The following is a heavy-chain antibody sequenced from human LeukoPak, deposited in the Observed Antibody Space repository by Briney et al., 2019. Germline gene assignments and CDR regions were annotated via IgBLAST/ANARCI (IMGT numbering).Heavy chain of an antibody. CDR3: AKTGFSMAYDFESGRQIYFDS. CDR1: GFTFNNFG. D-gene: IGHD3-3*01. Sequence: GRSLRLSCAASGFTFNNFGMHWVRQAPGKGLEWVAMISYDGSDEYYADSVKGRFTISRDNSKNTLVLQMNSLRAEDAAFYYCAKTGFSMAYDFESGRQIYFDSWGQGTLVTVSS. CDR2: ISYDGSDE. V-gene: IGHV3-30*18. J-gene: IGHJ4*02.